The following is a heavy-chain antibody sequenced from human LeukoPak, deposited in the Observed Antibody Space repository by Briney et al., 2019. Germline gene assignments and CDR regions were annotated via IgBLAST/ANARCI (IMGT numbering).Heavy chain of an antibody. CDR3: ARVPLYTRSYYFDY. CDR2: ISSSSSII. CDR1: GFTFSTYS. Sequence: PWGSLRLSCAASGFTFSTYSMNWVRQAPGKGLEWVSYISSSSSIIYYADSVKGRFTISRDNAKNSLYLQMNSLRAEDTAVYYCARVPLYTRSYYFDYWGQGTLVPVSS. V-gene: IGHV3-48*01. J-gene: IGHJ4*02. D-gene: IGHD6-13*01.